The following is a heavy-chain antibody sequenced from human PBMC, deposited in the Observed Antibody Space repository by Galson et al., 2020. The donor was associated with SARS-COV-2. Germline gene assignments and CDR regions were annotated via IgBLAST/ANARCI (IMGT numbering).Heavy chain of an antibody. CDR3: ARGDMGNDYFDY. J-gene: IGHJ4*02. CDR1: GFTFSSYW. V-gene: IGHV3-74*01. Sequence: ALHGESLKISCAVPGFTFSSYWMHWVRQAPGKGLVWVSRIYSEGSSTSYADSVKGRFTISGDNAKNTLYLQMNSLRAEDTAVYYCARGDMGNDYFDYWGQGTLVTVSS. CDR2: IYSEGSST. D-gene: IGHD7-27*01.